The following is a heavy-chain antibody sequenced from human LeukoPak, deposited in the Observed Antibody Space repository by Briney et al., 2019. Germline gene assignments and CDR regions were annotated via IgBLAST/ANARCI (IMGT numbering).Heavy chain of an antibody. CDR2: IYTSGST. J-gene: IGHJ4*02. CDR1: GGSISSYY. CDR3: ASTTRRDGYNPLGDY. V-gene: IGHV4-4*07. D-gene: IGHD5-24*01. Sequence: TSETLSLTCTVSGGSISSYYWSWIRQPAGKGLEWIGRIYTSGSTNYNPSLKSRVTMSVDTSKNQFSLKLSSVTAADTAVYYCASTTRRDGYNPLGDYWGQGTPVTVSS.